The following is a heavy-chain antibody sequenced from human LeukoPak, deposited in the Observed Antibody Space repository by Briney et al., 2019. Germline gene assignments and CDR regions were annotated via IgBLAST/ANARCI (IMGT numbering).Heavy chain of an antibody. D-gene: IGHD4-17*01. CDR2: INPSGGST. V-gene: IGHV1-46*01. Sequence: VASVKVSCKSSGYTFTSYFMHWVRQAPGQGLDWMGIINPSGGSTSNAQKFQGKVTMTRDTSTSTVYMELSSLRSEDTAVYYCARESADYGDYDYWGQRTLVTVSS. J-gene: IGHJ4*02. CDR1: GYTFTSYF. CDR3: ARESADYGDYDY.